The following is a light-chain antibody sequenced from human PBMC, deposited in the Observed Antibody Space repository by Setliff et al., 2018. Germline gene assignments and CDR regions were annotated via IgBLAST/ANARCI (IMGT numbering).Light chain of an antibody. Sequence: QSVLTQPPSASGTPGQRVTISCSGSSSNIGSNTVNWYQQLTGTAPKLLIYRNNQRPSGVPDRFSGSKSGTSASLAISGLQSEDQADYYCAAWDDSLNGPVFGGGTQLTVL. CDR1: SSNIGSNT. CDR3: AAWDDSLNGPV. CDR2: RNN. J-gene: IGLJ2*01. V-gene: IGLV1-44*01.